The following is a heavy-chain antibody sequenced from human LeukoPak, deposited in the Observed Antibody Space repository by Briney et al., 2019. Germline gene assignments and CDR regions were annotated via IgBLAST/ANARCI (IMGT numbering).Heavy chain of an antibody. CDR1: GFTFSSYA. CDR3: AKESGGYYEVNFDY. Sequence: GGSLRLSCAASGFTFSSYAMSWVRQAPGKGLEWVSAISGRGGSTYYADSVKGRFTISRDNSKNTLYLQMNSLRAEDTAVYYRAKESGGYYEVNFDYWGQGTLVTVSS. CDR2: ISGRGGST. J-gene: IGHJ4*02. V-gene: IGHV3-23*01. D-gene: IGHD3-10*01.